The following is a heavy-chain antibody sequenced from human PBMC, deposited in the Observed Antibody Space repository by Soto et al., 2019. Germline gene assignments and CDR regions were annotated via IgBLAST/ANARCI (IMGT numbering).Heavy chain of an antibody. CDR3: ARDEASYDFWSGYYWALDY. CDR1: GFTFSSYS. CDR2: LSSSSSTI. J-gene: IGHJ4*02. Sequence: EVQLVESGGGLVQPGGSLRLSCAASGFTFSSYSMNWVRQAPGKGLEWVSYLSSSSSTIYYADSVKGRFTISRDNAKNSLYLQMNSLRDEDTAVYYCARDEASYDFWSGYYWALDYWGQGTLVTVSS. V-gene: IGHV3-48*02. D-gene: IGHD3-3*01.